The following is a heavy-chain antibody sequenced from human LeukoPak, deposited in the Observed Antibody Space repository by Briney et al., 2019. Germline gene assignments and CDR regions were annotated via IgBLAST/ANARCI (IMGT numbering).Heavy chain of an antibody. V-gene: IGHV3-23*01. CDR1: GFTFNNYA. D-gene: IGHD6-19*01. J-gene: IGHJ4*02. CDR2: SSGGGHYT. CDR3: AKSLDLAVAGIDG. Sequence: GGSLRLSCAASGFTFNNYAMSWVRQALGKGLNWVSGSSGGGHYTYYADSVKGRFTISRDTSKNTLYLQMNSLRAEDTAVYYCAKSLDLAVAGIDGWGQGTLVTVSS.